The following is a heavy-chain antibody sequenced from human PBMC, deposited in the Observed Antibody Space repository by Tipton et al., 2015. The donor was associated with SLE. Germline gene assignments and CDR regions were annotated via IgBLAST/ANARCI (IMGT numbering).Heavy chain of an antibody. D-gene: IGHD6-13*01. CDR2: IYYSGST. J-gene: IGHJ3*02. CDR3: ANQKRIAAAGRGEAFDI. CDR1: GGSISSSSYY. V-gene: IGHV4-39*01. Sequence: LRLSCTVSGGSISSSSYYWGWIRQPPGKGLEWIGSIYYSGSTYYNPSLKSRVTISVDTSKNQFSLKLSSVTAADTAVYYCANQKRIAAAGRGEAFDIWGQGTMVTVSS.